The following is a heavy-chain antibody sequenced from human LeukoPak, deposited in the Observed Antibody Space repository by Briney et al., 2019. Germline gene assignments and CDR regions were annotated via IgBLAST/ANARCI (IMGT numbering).Heavy chain of an antibody. CDR3: AKVICSITSCFYFDY. CDR2: ISGSGGST. CDR1: GFTFSSYA. D-gene: IGHD2-2*01. J-gene: IGHJ4*02. V-gene: IGHV3-23*01. Sequence: GGSLRHSCAASGFTFSSYAMSWVRKAPGKGPEWVSAISGSGGSTYYADSVKGRFTISRDNSKNTLYLQMNSLRAEDTAVYYCAKVICSITSCFYFDYWGQGTLVTVSS.